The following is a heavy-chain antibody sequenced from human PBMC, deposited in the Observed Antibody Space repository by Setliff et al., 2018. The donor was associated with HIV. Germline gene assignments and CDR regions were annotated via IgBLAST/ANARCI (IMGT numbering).Heavy chain of an antibody. V-gene: IGHV4-59*08. Sequence: SETLSLTCAVSGGSISNHWWSWFRQPPGRGLEWIAYIQASGITNHKPSLKSRATISVDTSKNQFSLTLSSVTAADTAVYFCAGLSRWGTMTTLDFWGQGTLVTVSS. CDR2: IQASGIT. CDR1: GGSISNHW. CDR3: AGLSRWGTMTTLDF. D-gene: IGHD4-4*01. J-gene: IGHJ4*02.